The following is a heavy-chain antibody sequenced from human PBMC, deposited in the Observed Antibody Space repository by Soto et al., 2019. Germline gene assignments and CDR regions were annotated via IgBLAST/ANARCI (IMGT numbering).Heavy chain of an antibody. D-gene: IGHD5-18*01. CDR3: ARWGYSYGYPFDY. Sequence: PSETLSLTCTVSGGSISSGGYYWSWIRQHPGKGLEWIGYIYYSGSTYHNPSLKSRVTISVDTSKNQFSLKLSSVTAADTAVYYCARWGYSYGYPFDYWGQGTLVTVSS. CDR1: GGSISSGGYY. V-gene: IGHV4-31*03. CDR2: IYYSGST. J-gene: IGHJ4*02.